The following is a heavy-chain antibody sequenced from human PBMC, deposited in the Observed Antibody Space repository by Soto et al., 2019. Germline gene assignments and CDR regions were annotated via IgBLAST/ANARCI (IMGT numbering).Heavy chain of an antibody. Sequence: SETLSLTCTVSGGSISSSSYYWGWIRQPPGKGLEWIGSIYYSGSTYYNPSLKSRVTISVDTSKNQFSLKLSSVTAADTAVYYCAGSHPSSGSYVALYYYYGMDVWGQGTTVTVSS. D-gene: IGHD6-19*01. CDR2: IYYSGST. V-gene: IGHV4-39*01. CDR1: GGSISSSSYY. J-gene: IGHJ6*02. CDR3: AGSHPSSGSYVALYYYYGMDV.